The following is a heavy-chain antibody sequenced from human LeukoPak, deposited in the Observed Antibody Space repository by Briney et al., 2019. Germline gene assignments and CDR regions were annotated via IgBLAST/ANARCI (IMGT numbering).Heavy chain of an antibody. J-gene: IGHJ6*02. V-gene: IGHV3-23*01. D-gene: IGHD2-15*01. CDR2: IGGSGDRT. CDR3: AKNLYCGGGSCYPSALGMDV. CDR1: GFTFGKYW. Sequence: GGSLRLSCVASGFTFGKYWMSWVRQAPGKGLEWVASIGGSGDRTYYADSVKGRFTISRDNSKNTLFLQMNSLRAEDTAVYYCAKNLYCGGGSCYPSALGMDVWGQGTTVTVSS.